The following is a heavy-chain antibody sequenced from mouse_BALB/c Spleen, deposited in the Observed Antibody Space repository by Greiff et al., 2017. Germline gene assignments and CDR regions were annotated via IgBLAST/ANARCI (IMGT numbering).Heavy chain of an antibody. CDR3: ARIELDGYPYWYFDV. CDR1: GFSLSTSGMG. CDR2: IWWDDDK. Sequence: QVTLKVSGPGILQPSQTLSLTCSFSGFSLSTSGMGVGWIRQPSGKGLEWLAHIWWDDDKRYNPALKSRLTISKDTSSNQVFLKIASVDTADTATYYCARIELDGYPYWYFDVWGAGTTVTVSA. D-gene: IGHD2-3*01. V-gene: IGHV8-8*01. J-gene: IGHJ1*01.